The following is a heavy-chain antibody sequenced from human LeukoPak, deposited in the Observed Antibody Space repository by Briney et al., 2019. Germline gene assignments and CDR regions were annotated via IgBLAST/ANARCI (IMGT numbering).Heavy chain of an antibody. D-gene: IGHD3-22*01. Sequence: GESLKISCKGSGYSFTSYWIGWVRQMPGKGLEWMGIIYPGDSDTRYSPSFQGQVTISADKSISTAYLQWSSLKASDTAMYYCARDLRTYYYDSSGSLFDYWGQGTLVTVSS. CDR1: GYSFTSYW. J-gene: IGHJ4*02. CDR3: ARDLRTYYYDSSGSLFDY. CDR2: IYPGDSDT. V-gene: IGHV5-51*01.